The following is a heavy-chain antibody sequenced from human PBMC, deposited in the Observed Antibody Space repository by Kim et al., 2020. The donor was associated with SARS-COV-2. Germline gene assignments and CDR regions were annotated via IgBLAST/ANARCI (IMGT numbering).Heavy chain of an antibody. CDR2: ITTNGGST. D-gene: IGHD2-21*02. Sequence: GGSLRLSCAASGFPFSSFGMSWVRQAAGKGLEWVSSITTNGGSTNYADSVKGRFSVSRDNSKNTVFLQLDSLRAEDTAVYYCGRGMWWRPFFEYWGQGT. V-gene: IGHV3-23*01. CDR1: GFPFSSFG. CDR3: GRGMWWRPFFEY. J-gene: IGHJ4*02.